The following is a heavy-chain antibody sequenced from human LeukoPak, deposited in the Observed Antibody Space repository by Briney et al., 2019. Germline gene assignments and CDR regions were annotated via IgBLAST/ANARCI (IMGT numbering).Heavy chain of an antibody. CDR2: ISSSSSYI. CDR1: GFTFSSYS. CDR3: AKDARGAAGYYDSSWCAFDI. D-gene: IGHD3-22*01. J-gene: IGHJ3*02. V-gene: IGHV3-21*04. Sequence: PGGSLRLSCAASGFTFSSYSMNWVRQAPGKGLEWVSSISSSSSYIYYADSVKGRFTISRDNSKNTLYLQMNSLRAEDTAVYYCAKDARGAAGYYDSSWCAFDIWGQGTMVTVSS.